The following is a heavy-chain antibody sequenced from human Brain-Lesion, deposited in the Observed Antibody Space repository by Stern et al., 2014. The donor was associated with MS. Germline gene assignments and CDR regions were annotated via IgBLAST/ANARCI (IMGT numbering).Heavy chain of an antibody. CDR1: GFSFGDYA. D-gene: IGHD4-17*01. Sequence: EVQLVESGGGSIEPGRSLRLSCTASGFSFGDYAINWIRQAPGKGLEWVGFIRSKVYGGAAEYAASVKGRFTISRDDSKSIAYLQVNGLKTEDTAVYYCTRDRLDYGYSYFDYWGQGTLVTVSS. CDR3: TRDRLDYGYSYFDY. CDR2: IRSKVYGGAA. V-gene: IGHV3-49*03. J-gene: IGHJ4*02.